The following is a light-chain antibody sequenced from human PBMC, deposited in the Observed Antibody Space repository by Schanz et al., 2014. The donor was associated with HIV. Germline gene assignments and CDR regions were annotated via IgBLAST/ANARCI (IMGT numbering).Light chain of an antibody. V-gene: IGKV3-20*01. CDR3: HQYGSSPRT. CDR1: QSLGSSF. J-gene: IGKJ1*01. CDR2: DAS. Sequence: EIVLTQSPGTLSLSPGERATLSCRASQSLGSSFLAWYQQRPGQAPRLLISDASTRATGIPDRFSGSGSGTDFTLTISSLEPEDFAVYYCHQYGSSPRTFGQGTKVEIK.